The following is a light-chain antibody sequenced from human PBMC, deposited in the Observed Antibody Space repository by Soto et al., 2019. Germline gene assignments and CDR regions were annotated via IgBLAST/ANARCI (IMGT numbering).Light chain of an antibody. CDR1: QSVGSNY. J-gene: IGKJ3*01. CDR3: QQRSNWPIT. CDR2: GTS. V-gene: IGKV3D-20*02. Sequence: EVVMRQSPGTLSLSPGERATLSCRASQSVGSNYLAWFQQKPGQAPRLLIYGTSNRATGIPARFSGSGSGTDYTLTISSLEPEDFAVYYCQQRSNWPITFGPGTKVD.